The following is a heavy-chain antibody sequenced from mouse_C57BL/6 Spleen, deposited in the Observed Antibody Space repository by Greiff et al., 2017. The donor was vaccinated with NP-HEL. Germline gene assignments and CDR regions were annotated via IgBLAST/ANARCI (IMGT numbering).Heavy chain of an antibody. CDR2: INPNNGGT. Sequence: EVQLQQSGPELVKPGASVKIPCKASGYTFTDYNMDWVKQSHGKSLEWIGDINPNNGGTIYNQKSKGKATLTVDKSSSTAYMELRSLTSEDTAVYYCGRGTYGSSYGGFAYWGQGTLVTVSA. J-gene: IGHJ3*01. CDR3: GRGTYGSSYGGFAY. D-gene: IGHD1-1*01. CDR1: GYTFTDYN. V-gene: IGHV1-18*01.